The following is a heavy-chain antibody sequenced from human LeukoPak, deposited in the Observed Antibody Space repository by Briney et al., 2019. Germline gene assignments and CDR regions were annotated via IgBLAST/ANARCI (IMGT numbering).Heavy chain of an antibody. D-gene: IGHD3-10*01. CDR2: IIPILGIA. J-gene: IGHJ4*02. CDR1: GGTFSSYA. V-gene: IGHV1-69*04. CDR3: ASMPITMVRGGYREFDY. Sequence: GASVKVSCKASGGTFSSYAISWVRQAPGQGLEWMGRIIPILGIANYAQKFQGGVTITADKSTSTAYMELSSLRSEDTAVYYCASMPITMVRGGYREFDYWGQGTLVTVSS.